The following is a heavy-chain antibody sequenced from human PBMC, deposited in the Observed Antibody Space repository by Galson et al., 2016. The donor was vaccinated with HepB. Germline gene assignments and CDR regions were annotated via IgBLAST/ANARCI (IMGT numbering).Heavy chain of an antibody. Sequence: SLRLSCAASGFSFSSYWMSWVRQAPGKGLEWVANIRQDGAESFYLGSVRGRFTNSRDNAKNSVYLEVNSLASDDTAVYYCARLGCTRCYDFYYNGMDVWGQGTTVTVSS. CDR2: IRQDGAES. J-gene: IGHJ6*01. D-gene: IGHD2-2*01. CDR1: GFSFSSYW. CDR3: ARLGCTRCYDFYYNGMDV. V-gene: IGHV3-7*01.